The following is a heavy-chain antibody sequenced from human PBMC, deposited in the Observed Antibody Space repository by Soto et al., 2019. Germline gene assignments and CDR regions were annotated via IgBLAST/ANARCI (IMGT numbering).Heavy chain of an antibody. CDR1: GGTFRSSA. Sequence: QVQLVQSGAEVKKPGSSVKVSCKASGGTFRSSAISWVRQAPGQGLEWMGGLIPIFGTANYAQKFQGRVTITADKSTSTADMELSSLRSEDTAVYYCARNRACSGGSCYSPSYYYYYGMDVWGQGTTVTVSS. D-gene: IGHD2-15*01. V-gene: IGHV1-69*06. CDR2: LIPIFGTA. CDR3: ARNRACSGGSCYSPSYYYYYGMDV. J-gene: IGHJ6*02.